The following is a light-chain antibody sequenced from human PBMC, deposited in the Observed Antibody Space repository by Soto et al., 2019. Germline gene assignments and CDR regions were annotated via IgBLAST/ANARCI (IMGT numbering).Light chain of an antibody. J-gene: IGKJ3*01. V-gene: IGKV1-27*01. CDR1: QGISNY. CDR3: QKYDSAPRT. CDR2: ASS. Sequence: DLQMTQSPSSLSASVGDRVTITCRASQGISNYLAWYQQKPGEVPKLLIYASSTLQSGVPSRFSGSGSGTYFTLTISSLQHEDVATYYCQKYDSAPRTFGPGTKVDIK.